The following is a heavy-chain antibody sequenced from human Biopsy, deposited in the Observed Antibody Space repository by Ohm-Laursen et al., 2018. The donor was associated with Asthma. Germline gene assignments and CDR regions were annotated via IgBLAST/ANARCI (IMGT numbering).Heavy chain of an antibody. CDR2: INYSGST. Sequence: SQTLSLTCTASGGSLSSGPYYWSWVRQHPGKGLEWIGHINYSGSTFYSPSLESRVTVSVDTSKNQFSLKLSSVTAADTAVYYCARDLSGYCTSSACYGFDSWGQGTLVTVSS. CDR3: ARDLSGYCTSSACYGFDS. V-gene: IGHV4-31*03. CDR1: GGSLSSGPYY. D-gene: IGHD2-8*01. J-gene: IGHJ5*01.